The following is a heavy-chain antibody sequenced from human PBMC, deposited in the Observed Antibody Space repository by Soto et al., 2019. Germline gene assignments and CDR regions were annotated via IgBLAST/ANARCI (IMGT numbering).Heavy chain of an antibody. V-gene: IGHV1-18*01. Sequence: QVQLVQSGAEVKKPGASVKVSCKASGYTFTSYGISWVRQAPGQGLEWMGWISAYNGNTNYAQKLQGRVTMTTGASTSTAYMGLRSLRSDDTAVYYCAGREGSMGLRFLEWSVLDVWGQGTTVTVSS. CDR1: GYTFTSYG. CDR3: AGREGSMGLRFLEWSVLDV. CDR2: ISAYNGNT. D-gene: IGHD3-3*01. J-gene: IGHJ6*02.